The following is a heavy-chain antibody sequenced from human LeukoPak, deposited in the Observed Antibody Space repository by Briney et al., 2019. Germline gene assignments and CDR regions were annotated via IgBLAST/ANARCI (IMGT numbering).Heavy chain of an antibody. CDR3: ARMGAYYYGSGSYYPFDY. Sequence: THSETLSLTCAVSGGSISSSNWWSWVRQPPGKGLEWIGEIYHSGSTNYNPSLKSRVTISVDTSKNQFSLKLSSVTAADTAVYYCARMGAYYYGSGSYYPFDYWGQGTLVTVSS. J-gene: IGHJ4*02. CDR1: GGSISSSNW. D-gene: IGHD3-10*01. V-gene: IGHV4-4*02. CDR2: IYHSGST.